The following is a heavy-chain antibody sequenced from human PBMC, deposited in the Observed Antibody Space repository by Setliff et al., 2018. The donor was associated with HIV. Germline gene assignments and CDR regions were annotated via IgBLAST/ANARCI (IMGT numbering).Heavy chain of an antibody. J-gene: IGHJ1*01. CDR2: IYPGDSDT. CDR3: ARLISFPHPEYFQH. V-gene: IGHV5-51*01. Sequence: GESLKISCKGSGYSFTSYWIGWVRQMPGKGLEWMGIIYPGDSDTRYSPSFQGQVTISRDNAKNSLYLQMNSLRAEDTAVYYCARLISFPHPEYFQHWGQGTLVTVSS. CDR1: GYSFTSYW.